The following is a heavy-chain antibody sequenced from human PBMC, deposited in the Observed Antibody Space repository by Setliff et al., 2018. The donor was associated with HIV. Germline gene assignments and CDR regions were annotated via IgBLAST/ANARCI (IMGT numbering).Heavy chain of an antibody. J-gene: IGHJ2*01. CDR2: IYYSGST. CDR3: ARLGIAAAGTFNWYFDL. D-gene: IGHD6-13*01. V-gene: IGHV4-39*01. CDR1: GGSISSSSYY. Sequence: SETLSFTCTVSGGSISSSSYYWGWIRQPPGKGLEWIGSIYYSGSTYYNPSLKSRVTISVDTSKNQFSLKLSSVTAADTAVYYCARLGIAAAGTFNWYFDLWGRGTLVTVS.